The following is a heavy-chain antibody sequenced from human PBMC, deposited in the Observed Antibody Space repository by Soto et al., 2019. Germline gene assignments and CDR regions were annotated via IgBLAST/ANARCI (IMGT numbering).Heavy chain of an antibody. CDR1: GFTFSDYW. J-gene: IGHJ4*02. Sequence: EVQLVESGGGLVQPGGSLRLSCAASGFTFSDYWMNWVRQTPGKGLMWISRIHNDARSTDNADSVKGRSTISRDNARNTLYLQMNSLIAEVTAVYYCARSSWQNCFDSWGQGNLVTVSP. CDR3: ARSSWQNCFDS. CDR2: IHNDARST. V-gene: IGHV3-74*01. D-gene: IGHD2-2*01.